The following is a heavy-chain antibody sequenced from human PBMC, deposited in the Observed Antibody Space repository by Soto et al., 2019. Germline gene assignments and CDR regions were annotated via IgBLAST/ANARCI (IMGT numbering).Heavy chain of an antibody. J-gene: IGHJ6*02. CDR3: AASIFYYGMDV. V-gene: IGHV5-51*01. CDR1: GYTFTNYW. Sequence: PGETLKISCKGSGYTFTNYWIGWVRQMPGKGLEWMGIIYPGDSDTKYNPSFQGQVTISADKSITTTYLQWSSLKASDTAIYYCAASIFYYGMDVWGQGTTVTVS. CDR2: IYPGDSDT.